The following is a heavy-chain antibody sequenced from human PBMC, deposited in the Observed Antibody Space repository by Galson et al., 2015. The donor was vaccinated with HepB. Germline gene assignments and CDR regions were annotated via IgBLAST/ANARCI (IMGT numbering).Heavy chain of an antibody. D-gene: IGHD6-19*01. CDR3: ARDLNSSGWYVSYYYYGMDV. CDR1: GFTFSGYG. CDR2: IWYDGSNK. J-gene: IGHJ6*02. Sequence: SLRLSCAASGFTFSGYGMHWVRQAPGKGLEWVAVIWYDGSNKYYADSVKGRFTISRDNSKNTLYLQMNSLRAEDTAVYYCARDLNSSGWYVSYYYYGMDVWGQGTTVTVSS. V-gene: IGHV3-33*08.